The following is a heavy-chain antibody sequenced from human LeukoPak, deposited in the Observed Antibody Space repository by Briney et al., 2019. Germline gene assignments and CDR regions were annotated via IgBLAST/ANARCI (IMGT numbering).Heavy chain of an antibody. CDR3: ARGPYSSGWYVLSPHNWFDP. V-gene: IGHV1-46*01. D-gene: IGHD6-19*01. Sequence: ASVKVSCKASGYTFTSYYMHWVRQAPGQGLEWMGIINPSGGSTSYAQKFQGRVTMTRDTSTSTVYMELSSLRSEDTAVYYCARGPYSSGWYVLSPHNWFDPWGQGTPVTVSS. J-gene: IGHJ5*02. CDR1: GYTFTSYY. CDR2: INPSGGST.